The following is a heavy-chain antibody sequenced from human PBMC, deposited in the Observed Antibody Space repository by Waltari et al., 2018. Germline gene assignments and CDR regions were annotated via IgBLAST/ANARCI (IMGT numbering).Heavy chain of an antibody. D-gene: IGHD2-15*01. Sequence: HGGRQAPGRVLGGGSRMKADGGGATYADSGRVRFTISRDNTESTLYLQMNSLRVDDTAVYYCANHRPGGYGMAVWGQGTTVTVSS. V-gene: IGHV3-74*01. J-gene: IGHJ6*02. CDR3: ANHRPGGYGMAV. CDR2: MKADGGGA.